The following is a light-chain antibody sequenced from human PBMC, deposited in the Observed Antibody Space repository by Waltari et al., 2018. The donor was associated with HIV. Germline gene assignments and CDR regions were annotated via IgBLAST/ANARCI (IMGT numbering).Light chain of an antibody. V-gene: IGLV1-47*01. CDR3: AAWTDIMSGWL. J-gene: IGLJ3*02. Sequence: TQSPSASGAPGQRVTLTCSAVTSNIASDSIYWYQQVPRTAPKLLIFRGERRPSGVPDRFSGAKSVASSSLAISGLQSDDEADYYCAAWTDIMSGWLFGGGTKLTVL. CDR2: RGE. CDR1: TSNIASDS.